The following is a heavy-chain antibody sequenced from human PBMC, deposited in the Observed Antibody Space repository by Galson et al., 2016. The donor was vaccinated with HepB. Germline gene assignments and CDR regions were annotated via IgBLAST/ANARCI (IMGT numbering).Heavy chain of an antibody. D-gene: IGHD6-19*01. CDR2: IYSGGGT. J-gene: IGHJ5*02. Sequence: SLRLSCAASGLTVSSNYMSWVRQAPGKGLEWVSVIYSGGGTYYADSVKGRFTISRDNSKNSLSLQMNSLRDEDTAVYYCARGDIPVAGTLGNWFDPWGQGTLVTVLS. CDR3: ARGDIPVAGTLGNWFDP. V-gene: IGHV3-53*01. CDR1: GLTVSSNY.